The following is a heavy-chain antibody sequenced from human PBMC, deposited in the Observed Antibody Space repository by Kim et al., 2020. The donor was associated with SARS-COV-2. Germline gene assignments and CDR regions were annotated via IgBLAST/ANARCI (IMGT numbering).Heavy chain of an antibody. V-gene: IGHV4-59*01. CDR1: GGSISSYS. D-gene: IGHD5-12*01. CDR3: ARDRRQWLREDWYFDL. J-gene: IGHJ2*01. Sequence: SETLSLTCTVSGGSISSYSWSWIRQPPGKGLEWIGYIYYSGSTNYNPSLKSRVTISVDTSKKQFSLKLSSVNAADTAVYYCARDRRQWLREDWYFDLWGRGTLVTVSS. CDR2: IYYSGST.